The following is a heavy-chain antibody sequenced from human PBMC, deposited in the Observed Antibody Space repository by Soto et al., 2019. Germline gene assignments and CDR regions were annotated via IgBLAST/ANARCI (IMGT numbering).Heavy chain of an antibody. V-gene: IGHV1-69*13. CDR3: ARDGDYGGNYFDY. J-gene: IGHJ4*02. D-gene: IGHD4-17*01. CDR2: IIPIFGTA. CDR1: GGTFSSYA. Sequence: GASVKVSCKASGGTFSSYAISWVRQAPGQGLEWMGGIIPIFGTANYAQKFQGRVTITADESTSTAYMELSSLRSEDTAVYYCARDGDYGGNYFDYWGQGTLVTVSS.